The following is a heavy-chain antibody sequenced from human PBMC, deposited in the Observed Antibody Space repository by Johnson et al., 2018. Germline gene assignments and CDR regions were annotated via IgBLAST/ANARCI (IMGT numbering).Heavy chain of an antibody. J-gene: IGHJ6*02. CDR3: AKVQGDGRDFYSYGMDV. CDR2: IQASGST. CDR1: GDSISTYY. D-gene: IGHD3-10*01. V-gene: IGHV4-4*07. Sequence: QVQLQESGPGLVKPSETLSLTCTVSGDSISTYYWSWIRQPAGKGLAWIGRIQASGSTYYNPSLKSRVTMSIDTSNNQLYLKVTSVTAADPAVYYCAKVQGDGRDFYSYGMDVWGQGTTVTVSS.